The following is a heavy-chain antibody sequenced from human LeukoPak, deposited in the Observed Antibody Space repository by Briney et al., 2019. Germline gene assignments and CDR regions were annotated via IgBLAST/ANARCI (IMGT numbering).Heavy chain of an antibody. CDR2: ISAYNGNT. CDR3: ARDAQCDYFDY. D-gene: IGHD5-24*01. CDR1: GYTFTSNG. V-gene: IGHV1-18*01. Sequence: GASVKVSCKASGYTFTSNGISSVRQAPGQGLEWMGWISAYNGNTNYAQKLQGRVTMTTDTSTSTAYMELRSLRSDDTAVYYCARDAQCDYFDYWGQGTLVTVFS. J-gene: IGHJ4*02.